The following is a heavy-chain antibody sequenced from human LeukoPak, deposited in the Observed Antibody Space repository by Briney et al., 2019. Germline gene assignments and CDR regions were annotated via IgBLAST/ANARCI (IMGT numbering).Heavy chain of an antibody. CDR2: INHSGST. V-gene: IGHV4-34*01. CDR3: ARGRGIAARQRYWYFDL. Sequence: SETLSLTCAVYGGSFSGYYWSWIRQPPGKGLEWLGEINHSGSTNYNPSLKSRVTISVDTSKNQFSLKLSSVTAADTAVYYCARGRGIAARQRYWYFDLWGRGTLVTVSS. CDR1: GGSFSGYY. D-gene: IGHD6-6*01. J-gene: IGHJ2*01.